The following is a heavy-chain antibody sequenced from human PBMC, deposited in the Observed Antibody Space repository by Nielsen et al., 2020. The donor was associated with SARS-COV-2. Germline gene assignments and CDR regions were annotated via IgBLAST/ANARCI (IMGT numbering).Heavy chain of an antibody. Sequence: ASVKVSCKASGYTFTSYGISWVRQAPGQGLEWMGWISAYNGNTNYAQKLQGRVTMTTDTSTSTAYMELRSLRSDDTAVYYCARVDIRCLDYGDRQFDYWGQGTLVTVSS. CDR2: ISAYNGNT. V-gene: IGHV1-18*04. CDR1: GYTFTSYG. D-gene: IGHD4-17*01. J-gene: IGHJ4*02. CDR3: ARVDIRCLDYGDRQFDY.